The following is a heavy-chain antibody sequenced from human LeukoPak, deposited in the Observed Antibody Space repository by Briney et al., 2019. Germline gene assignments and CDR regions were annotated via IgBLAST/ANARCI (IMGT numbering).Heavy chain of an antibody. Sequence: ASVKVSCKASGYTFTSYDINWVRQATGQGLEWMGWMNPNSGNTGYAQKSQGRVAITRNTSISTAYMELSSLRSEDTAVYYCARVSGYYDFWSGYFYYYYYYMDVWGKGTTVTVSS. D-gene: IGHD3-3*01. CDR1: GYTFTSYD. J-gene: IGHJ6*03. CDR3: ARVSGYYDFWSGYFYYYYYYMDV. V-gene: IGHV1-8*03. CDR2: MNPNSGNT.